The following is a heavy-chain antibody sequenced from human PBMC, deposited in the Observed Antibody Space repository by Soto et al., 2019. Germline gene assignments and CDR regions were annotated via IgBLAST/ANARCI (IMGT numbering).Heavy chain of an antibody. J-gene: IGHJ6*02. CDR3: ARGIVAAAGHYYYYYGMDV. D-gene: IGHD6-13*01. V-gene: IGHV4-34*01. CDR2: INHSGST. Sequence: SETLSLTCAVYGGPFSGYYWSWIRQPPGKGLEWIGEINHSGSTNYNPSLKSRVTISVDASKNQFSLKLSSVTAADTAVYYCARGIVAAAGHYYYYYGMDVWGQGTTVTVSS. CDR1: GGPFSGYY.